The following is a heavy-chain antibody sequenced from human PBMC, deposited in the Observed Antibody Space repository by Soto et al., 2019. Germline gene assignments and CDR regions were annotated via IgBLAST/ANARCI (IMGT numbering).Heavy chain of an antibody. D-gene: IGHD3-3*01. CDR2: ISYSGST. J-gene: IGHJ6*03. CDR1: GGSISSGIYY. CDR3: ARVLSGYSNSYYSYYMDV. Sequence: SETLSLTCTVSGGSISSGIYYWGWIRQPPGKGLEWIGSISYSGSTYYNPSLKSRVTISVDTSKNQFSLKLTSVTAADTAVYYCARVLSGYSNSYYSYYMDVWGKGTTVTVSS. V-gene: IGHV4-39*01.